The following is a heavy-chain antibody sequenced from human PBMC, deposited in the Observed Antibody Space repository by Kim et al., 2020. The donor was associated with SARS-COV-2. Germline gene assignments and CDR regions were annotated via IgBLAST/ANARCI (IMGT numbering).Heavy chain of an antibody. J-gene: IGHJ4*02. Sequence: GGSLRLSCAVSGFTFSSYWMSWVRQAPGKGLEWVANIKQDGSEKYYVDSVKGRFTISRDNAKNSLYLQMNSLRAEDTAVYYCASHGAYCGGDCYSNIDYFDDWGQGTLVTVSS. D-gene: IGHD2-21*01. CDR3: ASHGAYCGGDCYSNIDYFDD. CDR1: GFTFSSYW. V-gene: IGHV3-7*01. CDR2: IKQDGSEK.